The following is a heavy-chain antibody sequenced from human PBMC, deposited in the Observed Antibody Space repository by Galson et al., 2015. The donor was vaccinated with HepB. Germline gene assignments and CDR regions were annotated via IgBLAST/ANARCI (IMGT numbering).Heavy chain of an antibody. CDR3: GSDFSYVWFFY. CDR1: GYSISSGYY. CDR2: IHHTGST. D-gene: IGHD3-16*01. Sequence: SETLSLTCTVSGYSISSGYYWGWIRQPPGKGLEWIATIHHTGSTYYNPSLRSRVTMSVDTSKNQFSLKLSSVTAADTAVYYCGSDFSYVWFFYWGQGTLVTVSS. J-gene: IGHJ4*02. V-gene: IGHV4-38-2*02.